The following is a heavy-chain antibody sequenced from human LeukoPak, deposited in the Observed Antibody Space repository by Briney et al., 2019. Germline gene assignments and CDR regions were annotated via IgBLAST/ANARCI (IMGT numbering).Heavy chain of an antibody. CDR3: ARKSSGYYPFDY. J-gene: IGHJ4*02. D-gene: IGHD3-22*01. CDR1: GFTFSSYA. Sequence: GGSLRLSCAASGFTFSSYAVSWVRQAPGKGLEWVSIISGSGGNTYYADSVKGRFTISRVNSNNTQYLQMNSLRAEDTAVYYCARKSSGYYPFDYWGQGILVTVSS. V-gene: IGHV3-23*01. CDR2: ISGSGGNT.